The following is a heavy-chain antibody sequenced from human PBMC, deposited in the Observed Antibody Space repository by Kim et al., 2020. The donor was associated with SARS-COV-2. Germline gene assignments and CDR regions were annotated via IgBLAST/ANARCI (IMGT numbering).Heavy chain of an antibody. D-gene: IGHD3-10*01. CDR1: GFTFSNAW. CDR3: TTDRTYRFGELGGYYYYGMDV. J-gene: IGHJ6*02. V-gene: IGHV3-15*01. Sequence: GGSLRLSCATSGFTFSNAWMSWVRQAPGKGLEWVGRIKSKTDGGTTDYAAPVQGRFTISRDDSKNTLYLQMNSLKTEDTAVYYCTTDRTYRFGELGGYYYYGMDVWGQGTTVTVSS. CDR2: IKSKTDGGTT.